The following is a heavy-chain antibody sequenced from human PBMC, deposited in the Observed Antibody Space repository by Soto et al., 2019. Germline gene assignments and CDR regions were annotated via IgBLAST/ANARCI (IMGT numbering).Heavy chain of an antibody. V-gene: IGHV4-39*01. CDR2: VYYRGNA. Sequence: PSETLSLTCSVSDDSINSDKYYWGWIRQPPGKGLEWIGSVYYRGNAYYNPSLQTRVTISLDKSKSQFSLKLNSVTAADSAVYFCARLEGLATISYYFDFWGPGDLLTVSS. J-gene: IGHJ4*02. D-gene: IGHD3-9*01. CDR3: ARLEGLATISYYFDF. CDR1: DDSINSDKYY.